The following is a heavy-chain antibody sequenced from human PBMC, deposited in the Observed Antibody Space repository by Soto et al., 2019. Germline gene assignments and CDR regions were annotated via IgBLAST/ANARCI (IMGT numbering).Heavy chain of an antibody. Sequence: QVQLQQWGAGLLKPSETLSLTCAVYGGSFSGYYWSWIRQPPGKGLEWIGEINHSGSTNYNPSLKSRVTISVDTSKNQFSLKLSSVTAADTAVYYCARYSTNSSSSVRSWFDPWGQGTLVTVSS. CDR1: GGSFSGYY. J-gene: IGHJ5*02. CDR2: INHSGST. V-gene: IGHV4-34*01. D-gene: IGHD6-6*01. CDR3: ARYSTNSSSSVRSWFDP.